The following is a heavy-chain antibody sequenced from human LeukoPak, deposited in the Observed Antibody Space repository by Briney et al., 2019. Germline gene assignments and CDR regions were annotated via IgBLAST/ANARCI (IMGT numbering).Heavy chain of an antibody. Sequence: ASVKVSCKASGYTFTSYGISWVRQAPGQGLEWMGWISAYNGNTNYAQKLQGRGTMTTDTSTSTAYMELRSLRSDDTAVYYCARDCNTYYDFWSGIGGTWFDPWGRGTLVTVSS. CDR2: ISAYNGNT. D-gene: IGHD3-3*01. CDR3: ARDCNTYYDFWSGIGGTWFDP. J-gene: IGHJ5*02. V-gene: IGHV1-18*01. CDR1: GYTFTSYG.